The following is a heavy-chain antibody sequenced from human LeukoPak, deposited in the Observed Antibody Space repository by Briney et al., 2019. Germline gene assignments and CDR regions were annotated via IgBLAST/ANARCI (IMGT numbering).Heavy chain of an antibody. Sequence: PGGSLRLSCAASGFTFSSYAMSWVRRAPGKGLEWVSTISGSGGSTYYADSVKGRFTISRDNSKNTLYLQMNSLRAEDTAVYYCAKTDGYNRAATDYWGQGTLVTVSS. CDR3: AKTDGYNRAATDY. CDR1: GFTFSSYA. CDR2: ISGSGGST. D-gene: IGHD5-24*01. V-gene: IGHV3-23*01. J-gene: IGHJ4*02.